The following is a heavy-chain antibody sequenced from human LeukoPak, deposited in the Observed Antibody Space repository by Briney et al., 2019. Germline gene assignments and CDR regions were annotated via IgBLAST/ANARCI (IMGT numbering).Heavy chain of an antibody. Sequence: SETLSLTCTVSGGSITSSDYWWAWIRLPPGRGLEWIGSIYYSGSTYYNPPLKSRATISVDTSKNQFSLKLSSVTAADTAVYFCARRSSSWYYFEDWGQGTLVTVSS. V-gene: IGHV4-39*07. D-gene: IGHD6-13*01. CDR2: IYYSGST. CDR1: GGSITSSDYW. J-gene: IGHJ4*02. CDR3: ARRSSSWYYFED.